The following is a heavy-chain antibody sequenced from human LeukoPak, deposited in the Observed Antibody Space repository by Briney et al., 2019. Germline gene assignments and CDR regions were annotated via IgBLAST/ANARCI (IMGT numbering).Heavy chain of an antibody. V-gene: IGHV1-46*01. D-gene: IGHD3-22*01. CDR3: ARTRGYYYDSSGYYYPNDTRYYYYYYMDV. CDR1: GYTFTSYY. J-gene: IGHJ6*03. Sequence: GASVKVSCKASGYTFTSYYMHWVRQAPGQGLEWMGIINPSGGSTSSAQKFQGRVTMTRDKSTSTVYMELSSLRSEDTAVYYCARTRGYYYDSSGYYYPNDTRYYYYYYMDVWGKGTTVTVSS. CDR2: INPSGGST.